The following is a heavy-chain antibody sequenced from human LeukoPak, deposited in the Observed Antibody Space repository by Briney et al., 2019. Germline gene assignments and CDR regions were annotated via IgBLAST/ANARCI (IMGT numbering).Heavy chain of an antibody. V-gene: IGHV4-59*01. CDR2: IYYSWST. D-gene: IGHD2-2*01. Sequence: PSETLSLTCTVSGGSMSSYYWSCIRPPPGKGLEWIGYIYYSWSTNYNPSLKSRVSISVDTSKNQFSLKLSSVTAADTAVYYCARAKVVPAASFDYWGQGTLVTVSS. CDR3: ARAKVVPAASFDY. CDR1: GGSMSSYY. J-gene: IGHJ4*02.